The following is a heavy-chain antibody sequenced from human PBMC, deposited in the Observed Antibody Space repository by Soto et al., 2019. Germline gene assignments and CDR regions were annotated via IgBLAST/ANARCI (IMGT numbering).Heavy chain of an antibody. CDR3: ARRDRGVATISYFHYYMDV. J-gene: IGHJ6*03. D-gene: IGHD5-12*01. CDR2: IYPGDSDT. CDR1: GYSFTTYW. Sequence: PGESLKISCKASGYSFTTYWIGWVRQMPGKGLEWMGIIYPGDSDTRYSPSFQGQVTISADKSINTAYLQWSSLKASDTAIYYCARRDRGVATISYFHYYMDVWGTGTTVTVSS. V-gene: IGHV5-51*01.